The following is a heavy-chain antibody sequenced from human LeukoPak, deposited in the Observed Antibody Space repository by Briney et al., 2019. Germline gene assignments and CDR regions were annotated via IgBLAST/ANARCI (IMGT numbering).Heavy chain of an antibody. V-gene: IGHV1-2*06. CDR3: ALLWFGELWTKDY. J-gene: IGHJ4*02. CDR1: GYSFTDYY. D-gene: IGHD3-10*01. CDR2: INPKRGGT. Sequence: VKVSCKASGYSFTDYYIHWVRQAPGQGLEWMGRINPKRGGTNYAQKFQGRVTLTRDTSISTAHMELSTLTSDDTAVYYCALLWFGELWTKDYWGQGTLVTVSS.